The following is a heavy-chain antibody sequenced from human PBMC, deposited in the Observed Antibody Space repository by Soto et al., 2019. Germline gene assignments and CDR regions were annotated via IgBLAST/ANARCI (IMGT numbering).Heavy chain of an antibody. D-gene: IGHD4-17*01. CDR1: GFTFSSYA. V-gene: IGHV3-23*01. CDR3: AKEIETTVVRAYDS. Sequence: EVQLLESGGGLVQPGGSLRLSCAASGFTFSSYAMTWVRQAPGKGLEWVSVISSGGGTTYYADSVKGRFTISRDNSKNPVYLQMNSLRAEDTAVYFCAKEIETTVVRAYDSWGQGTLVTVSS. J-gene: IGHJ4*02. CDR2: ISSGGGTT.